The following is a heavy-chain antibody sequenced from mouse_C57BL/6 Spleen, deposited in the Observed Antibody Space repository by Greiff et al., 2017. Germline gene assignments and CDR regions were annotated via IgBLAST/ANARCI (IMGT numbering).Heavy chain of an antibody. Sequence: QVQLQQPGTELVKPGASVKLSCKASGYTFTSYWMHWVKQRPGQGLEWIGNINPSNGGTNYNEKFKSKATLTVDKSSSTAYMQLSSLTSEDSAVYYCDREMYDYDVEDAMDYWGQGTSVTVSS. CDR3: DREMYDYDVEDAMDY. J-gene: IGHJ4*01. V-gene: IGHV1-53*01. CDR1: GYTFTSYW. D-gene: IGHD2-4*01. CDR2: INPSNGGT.